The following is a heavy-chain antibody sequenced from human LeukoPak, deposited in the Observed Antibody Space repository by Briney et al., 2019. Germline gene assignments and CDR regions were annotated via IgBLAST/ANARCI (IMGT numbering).Heavy chain of an antibody. J-gene: IGHJ4*02. CDR3: ARDSTFGGVIVIDY. V-gene: IGHV1-69*04. CDR2: IIPISGIA. Sequence: SVKVSCKASGGTFSSYAISWVRQAPGQGLEWMGRIIPISGIANYAQKFQGRVTITADKSTSTAYMELSSLRSEDTAVYYCARDSTFGGVIVIDYWGQGTLVTVSS. D-gene: IGHD3-16*02. CDR1: GGTFSSYA.